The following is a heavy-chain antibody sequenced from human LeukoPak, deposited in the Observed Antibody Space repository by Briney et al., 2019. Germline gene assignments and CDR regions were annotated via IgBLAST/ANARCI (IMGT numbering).Heavy chain of an antibody. J-gene: IGHJ4*02. D-gene: IGHD5-24*01. V-gene: IGHV1-2*02. CDR3: ARDTRSSYLQYYFDY. Sequence: ASVKVSCKASGYTFTDYYMHWVRQAPGQGLEWIGWISPDSGRTGFAQKFQGRVTMTRDTSISTAYMELSRLGYDDTGVYYCARDTRSSYLQYYFDYWGQGTLVTVSS. CDR2: ISPDSGRT. CDR1: GYTFTDYY.